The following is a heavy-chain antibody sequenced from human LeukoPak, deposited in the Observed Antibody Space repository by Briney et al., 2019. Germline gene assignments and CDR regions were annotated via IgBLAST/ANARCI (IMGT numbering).Heavy chain of an antibody. J-gene: IGHJ4*02. CDR2: IYSGGSI. D-gene: IGHD5/OR15-5a*01. CDR3: ASGSRFDY. V-gene: IGHV3-53*04. CDR1: GFTVSGNY. Sequence: GGSLRLSCAASGFTVSGNYMSWDRQAPGKGLEWVSVIYSGGSIYYADSVKGRFTISRHNSKNTLHLQMNSLRPEDTAVYYCASGSRFDYWGQGTLVTVSS.